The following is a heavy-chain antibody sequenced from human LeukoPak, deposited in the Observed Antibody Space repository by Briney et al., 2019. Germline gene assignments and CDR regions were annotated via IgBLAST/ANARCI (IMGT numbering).Heavy chain of an antibody. V-gene: IGHV3-23*01. CDR2: ISGSGGST. CDR1: GFTFSSYS. Sequence: AGGSLRLSCAASGFTFSSYSMSWVRQAPGKGLEWVSAISGSGGSTYYADSVKGRFTISRDNSKNTLYLQMNSLRAEDTAVYHCAKDVVDIVASGYWGQGTLVTVSS. CDR3: AKDVVDIVASGY. D-gene: IGHD5-12*01. J-gene: IGHJ4*02.